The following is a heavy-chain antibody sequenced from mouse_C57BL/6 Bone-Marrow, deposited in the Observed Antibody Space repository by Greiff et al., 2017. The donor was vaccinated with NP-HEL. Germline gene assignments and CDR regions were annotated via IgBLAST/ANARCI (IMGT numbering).Heavy chain of an antibody. D-gene: IGHD1-1*01. J-gene: IGHJ1*03. CDR3: ARSLLLHWYFDV. CDR1: GYTFTNYN. V-gene: IGHV1-18*01. Sequence: VQLQQSGPELVKPGASVKIPCKASGYTFTNYNMDWVKQSHGKSLEWIGDINPNNGGTIYNQKFKGKATLTVDKSSSTAYMELRSLTSEDTAVYYCARSLLLHWYFDVWGTGTTVTVSS. CDR2: INPNNGGT.